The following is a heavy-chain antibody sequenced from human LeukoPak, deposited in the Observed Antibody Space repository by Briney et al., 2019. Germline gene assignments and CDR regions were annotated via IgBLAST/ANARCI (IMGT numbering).Heavy chain of an antibody. D-gene: IGHD3-10*01. Sequence: GASVKVSCKASGDTFTNYCIHWVRQAPGQGLEWMGIINPSGSSTSYAQKFQGRVTMTRDTSTSTVNMELSNLRSEDTAVYYCAREGFYGRELFPAFDYWGQGTLVTVSS. CDR3: AREGFYGRELFPAFDY. CDR2: INPSGSST. J-gene: IGHJ4*02. CDR1: GDTFTNYC. V-gene: IGHV1-46*01.